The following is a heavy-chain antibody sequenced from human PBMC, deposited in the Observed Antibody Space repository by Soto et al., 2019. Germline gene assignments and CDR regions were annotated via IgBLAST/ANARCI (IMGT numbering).Heavy chain of an antibody. Sequence: EVHLVESGGGLVKPGGSLRLSCAVSGFTFSSCTMNWVRQAPGKGLEWFASISPSRGHLYYADSVTGRFTISSDNAKNFVFLQITILRGEYTAVYYCSNCRGGACHKNYGMDVGGEGPKVTVSS. CDR2: ISPSRGHL. CDR1: GFTFSSCT. D-gene: IGHD2-15*01. V-gene: IGHV3-21*06. CDR3: SNCRGGACHKNYGMDV. J-gene: IGHJ6*04.